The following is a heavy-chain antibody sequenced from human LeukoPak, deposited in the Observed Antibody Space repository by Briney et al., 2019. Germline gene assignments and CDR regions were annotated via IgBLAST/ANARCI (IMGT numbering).Heavy chain of an antibody. CDR2: INHSGST. CDR1: GVSFSGYY. D-gene: IGHD4-17*01. Sequence: PSETLSLTCAVYGVSFSGYYWSWLPQPPGEGLEWIGEINHSGSTNYNPSLKSRVTISVDTSKNQFSLKLSSVTAADTAVYYCARRTTVTSYNWFDPGGQGTRVTASS. V-gene: IGHV4-34*01. J-gene: IGHJ5*02. CDR3: ARRTTVTSYNWFDP.